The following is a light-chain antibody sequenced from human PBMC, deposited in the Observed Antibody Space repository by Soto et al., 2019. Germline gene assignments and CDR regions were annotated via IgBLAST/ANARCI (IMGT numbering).Light chain of an antibody. V-gene: IGKV3-20*01. CDR1: QSLTTRY. Sequence: EIVLTQSPGTLSLFPGERATLSCRASQSLTTRYLAWYQQKPGQAPRLLIYCSSSIATGIPDRFSVSGSGKAFTLTISRLEPDDFAVSSCPQYGSSPTFGQGTRLEIK. J-gene: IGKJ5*01. CDR3: PQYGSSPT. CDR2: CSS.